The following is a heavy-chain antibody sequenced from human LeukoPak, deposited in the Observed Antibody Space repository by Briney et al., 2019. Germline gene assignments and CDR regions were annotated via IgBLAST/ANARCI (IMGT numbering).Heavy chain of an antibody. Sequence: QPGGSLRLSCAASGFTFDDYAMHWVRQAPGKGLEWVSLISGDGGSTYYADSVKGRFTISRDNSKNSLYLQMNSLRTEDTALYYCAKDRSSSPLGYYYGMDVWGQGTTVTVSS. V-gene: IGHV3-43*02. CDR1: GFTFDDYA. CDR2: ISGDGGST. D-gene: IGHD6-6*01. CDR3: AKDRSSSPLGYYYGMDV. J-gene: IGHJ6*02.